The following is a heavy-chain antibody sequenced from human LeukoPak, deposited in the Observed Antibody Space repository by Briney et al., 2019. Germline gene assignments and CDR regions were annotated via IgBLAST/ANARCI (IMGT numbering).Heavy chain of an antibody. J-gene: IGHJ4*02. V-gene: IGHV4-34*01. Sequence: PSETLSLTCAVYGGSFSGYYWSWVRQPPGKGLEWIGEINHSGSTNYNPSPKSRVTISVDTSKNQFSLKLSSVTAADTAVYYCARGYANQKPRRTRDTAQYYFDYWGQGTLVTVSS. CDR2: INHSGST. D-gene: IGHD2-8*01. CDR1: GGSFSGYY. CDR3: ARGYANQKPRRTRDTAQYYFDY.